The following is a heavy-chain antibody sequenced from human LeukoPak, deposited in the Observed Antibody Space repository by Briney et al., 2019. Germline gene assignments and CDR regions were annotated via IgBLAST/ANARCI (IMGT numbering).Heavy chain of an antibody. Sequence: GGSLRLSCAASGYTVSGNYMSWVRQAPGKGLEWVSVIYSGGSTYYADSVKGRFTISRDNSKNTLYLQMNSLRAEDTAVYYCARHSNGLYYFDYWGQGTLVTVSS. CDR2: IYSGGST. V-gene: IGHV3-53*01. CDR3: ARHSNGLYYFDY. D-gene: IGHD4-11*01. J-gene: IGHJ4*02. CDR1: GYTVSGNY.